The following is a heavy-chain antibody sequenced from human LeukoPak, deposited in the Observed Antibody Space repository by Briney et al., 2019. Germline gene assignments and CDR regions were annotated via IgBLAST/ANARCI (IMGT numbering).Heavy chain of an antibody. D-gene: IGHD1-26*01. J-gene: IGHJ3*02. CDR1: GGSISSYY. CDR2: IYYSGST. CDR3: ARYIVSYPHDAFDI. Sequence: SETLSLTCTVSGGSISSYYWSWIRQPPGKGLEWIGYIYYSGSTSYNPSLKSRVTISVDTAKKQFSLKLSSVTAADTAFYYCARYIVSYPHDAFDIWGQGTMVTVSS. V-gene: IGHV4-59*01.